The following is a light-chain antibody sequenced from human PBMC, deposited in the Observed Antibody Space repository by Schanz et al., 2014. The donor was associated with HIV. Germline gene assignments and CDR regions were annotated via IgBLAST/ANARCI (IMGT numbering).Light chain of an antibody. V-gene: IGKV3-11*01. Sequence: EIVMTQSPATLSVSPGERATLSCRASQSVSKYLAWYQQTPGQAPRLLIYGASSRATGIPARFSGSGSGTDFTLTISSLEPEDFAVYYCQQRSNWLTWTFGQGTKVEIK. CDR1: QSVSKY. CDR3: QQRSNWLTWT. CDR2: GAS. J-gene: IGKJ1*01.